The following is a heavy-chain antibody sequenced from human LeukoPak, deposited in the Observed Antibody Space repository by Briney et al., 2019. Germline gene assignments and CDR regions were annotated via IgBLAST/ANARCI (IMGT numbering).Heavy chain of an antibody. Sequence: PSETLSLTCTVSGDSITTYYWNWIRQPPGKGLEWIGYIYYSGTTNYNPSLKSRLTISLDTSKNQFSLKLSSMTAADTAVYYCARATTVTTRFDPWGQGTL. J-gene: IGHJ5*02. V-gene: IGHV4-59*12. D-gene: IGHD4-17*01. CDR1: GDSITTYY. CDR2: IYYSGTT. CDR3: ARATTVTTRFDP.